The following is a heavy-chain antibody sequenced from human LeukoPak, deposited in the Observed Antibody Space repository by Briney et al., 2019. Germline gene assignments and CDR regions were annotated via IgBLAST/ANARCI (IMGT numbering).Heavy chain of an antibody. J-gene: IGHJ6*03. Sequence: SETLSLTCTVSGGSISSSSYYWGWIRQPPGKGLEWIGSIYYSGSTYYNPSLKSRVTISVDTSKNQFSLKLSSVTAADTAVCYCARGGYGEYQLLFVYYMDVWGKGTTVTVSS. CDR1: GGSISSSSYY. V-gene: IGHV4-39*07. CDR3: ARGGYGEYQLLFVYYMDV. D-gene: IGHD2-2*01. CDR2: IYYSGST.